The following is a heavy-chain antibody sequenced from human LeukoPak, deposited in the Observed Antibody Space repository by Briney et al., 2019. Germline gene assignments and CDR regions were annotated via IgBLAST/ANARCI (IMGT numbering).Heavy chain of an antibody. CDR3: AKSLDYGDSSFDY. Sequence: GGSLRLSCAASGFTFSSYAMSWVRQAPGKGLEWVSAISGSGGSTYYADSMKGRFTISRDNSKNTLYLQMNSLRAEDTAVYYCAKSLDYGDSSFDYWGQGTLVTVSS. CDR1: GFTFSSYA. D-gene: IGHD4-17*01. V-gene: IGHV3-23*01. CDR2: ISGSGGST. J-gene: IGHJ4*02.